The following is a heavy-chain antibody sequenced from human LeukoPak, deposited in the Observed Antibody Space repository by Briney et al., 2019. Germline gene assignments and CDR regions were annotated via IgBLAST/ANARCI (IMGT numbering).Heavy chain of an antibody. V-gene: IGHV4-59*01. CDR3: ARGGGDRPDTAMVAGDAFDI. Sequence: SETLSLTCTVSGGSISSYYWSWIRQPPGKGLEWSGYIYYSGSTNYNPSLKSRVTISEETSKNQFSLKLSSVTAADTAVYYCARGGGDRPDTAMVAGDAFDIWGQRTMVTVSS. D-gene: IGHD5-18*01. CDR1: GGSISSYY. CDR2: IYYSGST. J-gene: IGHJ3*02.